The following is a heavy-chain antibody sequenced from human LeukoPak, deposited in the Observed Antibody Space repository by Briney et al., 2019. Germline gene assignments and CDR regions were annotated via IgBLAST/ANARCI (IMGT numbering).Heavy chain of an antibody. Sequence: GESLKISCKGSGYSFTSYWIGWVRQMPGKGLEWMGIIYPVDSDTRYSPSFQGQVTISADTSISTAYLQWSSLKASDTAMYYCARHCSGGSCFGWFDPWGQGTLVTVSS. J-gene: IGHJ5*02. CDR3: ARHCSGGSCFGWFDP. D-gene: IGHD2-15*01. V-gene: IGHV5-51*01. CDR1: GYSFTSYW. CDR2: IYPVDSDT.